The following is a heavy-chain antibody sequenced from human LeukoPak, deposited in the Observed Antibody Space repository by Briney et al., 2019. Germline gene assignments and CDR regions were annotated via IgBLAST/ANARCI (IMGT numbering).Heavy chain of an antibody. D-gene: IGHD2-15*01. V-gene: IGHV3-30*04. Sequence: PGKSLRLSCAASGFTFSSYAMHWVRQAPGKGLEWVAVISYDGSNKYYADSVKGRFTISRDNSKNTLYLQMNSLRAEDTAVYYCARASQGSCSGGSCHYYFDYWGQGTLVTVSS. CDR3: ARASQGSCSGGSCHYYFDY. CDR2: ISYDGSNK. J-gene: IGHJ4*02. CDR1: GFTFSSYA.